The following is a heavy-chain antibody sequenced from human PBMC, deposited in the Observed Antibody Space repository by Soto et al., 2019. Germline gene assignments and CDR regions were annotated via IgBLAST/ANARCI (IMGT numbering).Heavy chain of an antibody. D-gene: IGHD5-18*01. CDR2: IYHSGST. CDR3: ARESPDSRAFDI. V-gene: IGHV4-61*08. Sequence: SETLSLTCTVSGGSITSGGYYWSWIRQHPGKELEWIGYIYHSGSTNYNPSLKSRVTISVDTSKNQFSLKLSSVTAADTAVYYCARESPDSRAFDIWGQGTMVTVSS. J-gene: IGHJ3*02. CDR1: GGSITSGGYY.